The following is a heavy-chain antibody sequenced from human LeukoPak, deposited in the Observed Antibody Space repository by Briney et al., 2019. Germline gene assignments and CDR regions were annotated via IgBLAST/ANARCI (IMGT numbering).Heavy chain of an antibody. CDR3: ARGQCSSTSCYGPFDP. J-gene: IGHJ5*02. Sequence: ASVKVSCKASGYTFTSYGISWVRQAPGQGLEWMGWISAYNGNTNYAQKLQGRVTMTTDTSTSTAYMELRSLRSDDTAVYYCARGQCSSTSCYGPFDPWGQGTLVTVSS. D-gene: IGHD2-2*01. CDR1: GYTFTSYG. V-gene: IGHV1-18*01. CDR2: ISAYNGNT.